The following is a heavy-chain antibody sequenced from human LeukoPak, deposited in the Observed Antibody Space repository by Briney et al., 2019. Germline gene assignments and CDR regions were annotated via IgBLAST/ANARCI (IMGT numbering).Heavy chain of an antibody. CDR1: GGSISSSSYY. J-gene: IGHJ5*02. V-gene: IGHV4-39*07. CDR3: ARGMATSTPYNWFDP. CDR2: IYYSGST. D-gene: IGHD5-24*01. Sequence: SETLSLTCTVSGGSISSSSYYWGWIRQPPGKGLERIGSIYYSGSTYYNPSLKSRVTISVDTSKNQFSLKLSSVTAADTAVYYCARGMATSTPYNWFDPWGQGTLVTVSS.